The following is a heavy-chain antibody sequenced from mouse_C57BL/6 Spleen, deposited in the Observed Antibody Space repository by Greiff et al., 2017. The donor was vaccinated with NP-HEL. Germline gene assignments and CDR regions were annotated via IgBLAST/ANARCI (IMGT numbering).Heavy chain of an antibody. V-gene: IGHV10-1*01. J-gene: IGHJ2*01. CDR1: GFSFNTYA. D-gene: IGHD1-1*01. CDR2: IRSKSNNYAT. CDR3: VRQGIITTVVEGDYFDY. Sequence: EVKLMESGGGLVQPKGSLKLSCAASGFSFNTYAMNWVRQAPGKGLEWVARIRSKSNNYATYYADSVKDRFTISRDDSESMLYLQMNNLKTEDTAMYYCVRQGIITTVVEGDYFDYWGQGTTLTVSS.